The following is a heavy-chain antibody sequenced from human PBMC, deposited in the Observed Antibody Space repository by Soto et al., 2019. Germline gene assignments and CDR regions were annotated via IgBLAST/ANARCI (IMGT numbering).Heavy chain of an antibody. CDR3: ARTYYYGSGSYYNTFDY. CDR2: ISYDGSNK. J-gene: IGHJ4*02. V-gene: IGHV3-30-3*01. CDR1: GFTFSSYA. D-gene: IGHD3-10*01. Sequence: QVQLVESGGGVVQPGRSLRLSCAASGFTFSSYAMHWVRQAPGKGLEWVAVISYDGSNKYYADSVKGRFTISRDNSKNTLYLQMNRLRAEDTAVYYCARTYYYGSGSYYNTFDYWGQGTLVTVSS.